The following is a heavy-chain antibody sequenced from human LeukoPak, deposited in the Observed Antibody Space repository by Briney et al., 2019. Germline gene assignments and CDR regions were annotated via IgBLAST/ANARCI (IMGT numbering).Heavy chain of an antibody. CDR1: GGSIRSYY. J-gene: IGHJ5*02. V-gene: IGHV4-59*08. D-gene: IGHD2-15*01. CDR2: IYYSGNT. CDR3: ARCVVAATLWFDP. Sequence: SETLSLTCTVSGGSIRSYYWTWIRQPPGKGLEWIGNIYYSGNTYYNPSLKSRVTISVDTSKNQFSLKLSSVTAADTAVYYCARCVVAATLWFDPWGQGTLVTVSS.